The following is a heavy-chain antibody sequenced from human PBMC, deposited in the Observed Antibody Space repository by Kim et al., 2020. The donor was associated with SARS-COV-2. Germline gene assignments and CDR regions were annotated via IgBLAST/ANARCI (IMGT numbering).Heavy chain of an antibody. J-gene: IGHJ6*02. CDR3: AKDALTPSGKHYYGMDV. Sequence: VKGRFTISRDNSKNTLYLQMNSLRAEDTAVYYCAKDALTPSGKHYYGMDVWGQGTTVTVSS. D-gene: IGHD3-10*01. V-gene: IGHV3-33*06.